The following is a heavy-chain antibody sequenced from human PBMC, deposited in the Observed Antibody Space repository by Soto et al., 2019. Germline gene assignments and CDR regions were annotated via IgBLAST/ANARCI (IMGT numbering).Heavy chain of an antibody. CDR1: GFTFSSYA. CDR3: AKDENLGSYDSGNDY. J-gene: IGHJ4*02. D-gene: IGHD3-22*01. CDR2: ICGSGGST. Sequence: GGSLRLSCAASGFTFSSYAMSWVRQAPGKGLEWVSAICGSGGSTYYADSVKGRFTISRDNSKNTLYLQMNSLRAEDTAVYYCAKDENLGSYDSGNDYWGQGTLFTVSS. V-gene: IGHV3-23*01.